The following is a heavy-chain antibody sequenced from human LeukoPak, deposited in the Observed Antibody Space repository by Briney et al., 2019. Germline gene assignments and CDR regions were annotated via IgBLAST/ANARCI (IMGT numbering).Heavy chain of an antibody. J-gene: IGHJ5*02. V-gene: IGHV1-18*01. CDR3: ARGVYNYGGHNWFDP. Sequence: GASVKVSCKASGYTFTSYGISWVRQAPGQGLEWMGWISAYNGNTNYAQKLQGRVTMTTDTSTSTAYMELRSLRSDDTAVYYCARGVYNYGGHNWFDPWGQGTLVTVSS. D-gene: IGHD5-18*01. CDR1: GYTFTSYG. CDR2: ISAYNGNT.